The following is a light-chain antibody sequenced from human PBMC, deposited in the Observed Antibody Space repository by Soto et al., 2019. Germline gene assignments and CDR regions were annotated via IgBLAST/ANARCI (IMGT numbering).Light chain of an antibody. J-gene: IGKJ4*01. CDR3: QKYNSAPLT. CDR1: QYISRY. Sequence: DIEMTQSPSSLSASVGDRVTITCRASQYISRYLNWYQQKSGKAPKLLIFVASNLESGVPSRFSGSGSGTDFTLTISSLQPEDFATYYCQKYNSAPLTFGGGTKVEIK. CDR2: VAS. V-gene: IGKV1-39*01.